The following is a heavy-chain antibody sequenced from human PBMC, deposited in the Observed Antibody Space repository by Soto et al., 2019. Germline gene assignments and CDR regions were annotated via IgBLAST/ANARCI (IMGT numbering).Heavy chain of an antibody. D-gene: IGHD3-3*01. Sequence: QITLNESGPTQVKPRQTLTLTCNFSGFSLTTSGVGVGWFRQSPGKAPAWLTLIYWDDDKRYSPSLKSRLTITKDTSKNQVVLTMADLDPADTATYYCAHRVLRTVFGLVTTTAIYFDFWGQGTPVAVSS. J-gene: IGHJ4*02. CDR1: GFSLTTSGVG. CDR3: AHRVLRTVFGLVTTTAIYFDF. V-gene: IGHV2-5*02. CDR2: IYWDDDK.